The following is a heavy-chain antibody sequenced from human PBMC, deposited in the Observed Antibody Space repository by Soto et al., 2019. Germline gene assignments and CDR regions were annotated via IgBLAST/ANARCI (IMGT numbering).Heavy chain of an antibody. D-gene: IGHD2-2*02. Sequence: PGESLKISCKGSGYSFTSYWIGWVRQMPGKGLEWMGIIYPGDSDTRYSPSFQGQVTISADKSISTAYLQWSSLKASDTAMYYCARRGGYCSSTSCYSHEFDFWGQRTLVTVSS. CDR2: IYPGDSDT. J-gene: IGHJ4*02. CDR3: ARRGGYCSSTSCYSHEFDF. CDR1: GYSFTSYW. V-gene: IGHV5-51*01.